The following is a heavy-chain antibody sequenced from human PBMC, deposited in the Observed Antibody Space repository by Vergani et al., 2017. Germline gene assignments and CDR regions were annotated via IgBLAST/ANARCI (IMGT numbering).Heavy chain of an antibody. V-gene: IGHV3-74*01. J-gene: IGHJ6*03. CDR2: INSDGSST. Sequence: EVQLVESGGGLVQPGGSLRLSCAASGFTFSSYWMHWVRQAPGKGLVWVSRINSDGSSTSYADSVKGRFTISRDNAKNTLYLQMNSLRAEDTAVYYCARNPTDADDFWSGYLSHYYYYMDVWGKGTTVTVSS. D-gene: IGHD3-3*01. CDR1: GFTFSSYW. CDR3: ARNPTDADDFWSGYLSHYYYYMDV.